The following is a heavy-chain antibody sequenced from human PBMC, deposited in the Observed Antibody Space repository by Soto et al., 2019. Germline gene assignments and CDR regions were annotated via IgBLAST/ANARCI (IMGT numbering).Heavy chain of an antibody. D-gene: IGHD6-13*01. CDR3: ARKDIAGNSVDF. J-gene: IGHJ4*02. Sequence: PVESLKISCQASGYSFTTYWIGWVRPMPGKGLEWMGIIYPGDSDSRYSPSFQGQVTISADKSISTAYLQWSSLKASDSAMFYCARKDIAGNSVDFWGQGTLVTVSS. CDR2: IYPGDSDS. V-gene: IGHV5-51*01. CDR1: GYSFTTYW.